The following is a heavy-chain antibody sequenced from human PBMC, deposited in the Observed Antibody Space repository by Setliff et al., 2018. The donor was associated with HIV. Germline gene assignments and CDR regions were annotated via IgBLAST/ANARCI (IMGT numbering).Heavy chain of an antibody. D-gene: IGHD1-1*01. J-gene: IGHJ4*02. CDR2: VRYDEGNK. CDR3: AKVKVPTTDLYFLDY. V-gene: IGHV3-30*02. Sequence: PGGSLRLSCAASGFIFSSYAMHWVRQAPGKGLEWVACVRYDEGNKYYAESVKDRFTISRDNSKNMVYLQMNSLRAEDTALYYCAKVKVPTTDLYFLDYWGQGTPVTVSS. CDR1: GFIFSSYA.